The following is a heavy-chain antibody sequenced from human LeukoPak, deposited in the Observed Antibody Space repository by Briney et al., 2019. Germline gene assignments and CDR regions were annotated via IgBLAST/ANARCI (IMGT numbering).Heavy chain of an antibody. J-gene: IGHJ4*02. V-gene: IGHV4-4*07. D-gene: IGHD6-19*01. Sequence: SETLSHTCTVSGGSISSYYWSWIRQPAGKGLEWIGRIYTSGSTSTNYNPSLKSRVTMSLDTSKNQFSLKLSSVTAADTAVYFCASDSGWYGHWGQGTLVTVSS. CDR2: IYTSGSTST. CDR1: GGSISSYY. CDR3: ASDSGWYGH.